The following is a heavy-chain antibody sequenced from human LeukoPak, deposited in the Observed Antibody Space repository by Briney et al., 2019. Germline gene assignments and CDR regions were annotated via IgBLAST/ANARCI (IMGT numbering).Heavy chain of an antibody. CDR3: SGRDSSRSPRAY. D-gene: IGHD2-2*01. CDR1: GLTFTDFW. J-gene: IGHJ4*02. CDR2: IKPDGSEK. V-gene: IGHV3-7*01. Sequence: PGGSLRLSCAASGLTFTDFWMNWVRLAPGKGLEWLANIKPDGSEKYYVDSVKGRFAISRDNAKNDLYLEMNSLTAEDTGVYYCSGRDSSRSPRAYWGQGTLVGVSS.